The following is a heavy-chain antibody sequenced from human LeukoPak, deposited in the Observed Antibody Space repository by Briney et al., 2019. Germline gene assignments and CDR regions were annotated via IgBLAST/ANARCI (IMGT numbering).Heavy chain of an antibody. Sequence: GGSLRLSCAASGFTFSSYWMSWVRQAPGKGLEWVANIKQDGSEKYYVDSVKGRFTISRDNAKNSLYLQMNSLRAEDTAVYYCAVFRDYYGSGSYDAFDIWGQGTMVTASS. CDR2: IKQDGSEK. V-gene: IGHV3-7*01. D-gene: IGHD3-10*01. CDR3: AVFRDYYGSGSYDAFDI. CDR1: GFTFSSYW. J-gene: IGHJ3*02.